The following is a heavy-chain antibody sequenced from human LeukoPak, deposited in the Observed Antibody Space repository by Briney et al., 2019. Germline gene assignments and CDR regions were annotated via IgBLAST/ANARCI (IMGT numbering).Heavy chain of an antibody. J-gene: IGHJ4*02. CDR3: ARESDIAVAGTGFDN. CDR2: INPSGGST. V-gene: IGHV1-46*01. Sequence: GASVKVSCKASGYTFTSYYMHWVRQAPGQGLEWMGIINPSGGSTSYAQKFQGRVTMTRDTSTSTVYMELSSLRSEDTAVYYCARESDIAVAGTGFDNWGQGTLVTVSS. D-gene: IGHD6-19*01. CDR1: GYTFTSYY.